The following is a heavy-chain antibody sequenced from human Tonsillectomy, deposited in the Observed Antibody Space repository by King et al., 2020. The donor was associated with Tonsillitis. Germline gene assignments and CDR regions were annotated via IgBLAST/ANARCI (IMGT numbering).Heavy chain of an antibody. J-gene: IGHJ4*02. CDR3: ARDPGYCTNGVCSIVDF. Sequence: VQLGESGGGVVQPGRSLRLSCAASGFTFTTYALHWVRPAPGKGLEWVASILHDGTNKYYADSVKGQFTITRDKSKNTLHLQMNSLRAEDTAVYYCARDPGYCTNGVCSIVDFWGQGTLVTVSS. D-gene: IGHD2-8*01. V-gene: IGHV3-30*04. CDR1: GFTFTTYA. CDR2: ILHDGTNK.